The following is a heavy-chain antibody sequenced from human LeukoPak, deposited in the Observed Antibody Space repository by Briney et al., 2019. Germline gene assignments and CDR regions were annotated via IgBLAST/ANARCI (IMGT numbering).Heavy chain of an antibody. J-gene: IGHJ6*03. D-gene: IGHD2-15*01. Sequence: GGSLRLSCAASGFTFSSYAMHWVRQAPGKGLEWVAVISYDGSNKYYADSVKGRFTISRDNSKNTLYLQMNSLRAEDTAVYYCATDYCSGGSCPRGYYYYMDVWGKGTTVTVSS. CDR3: ATDYCSGGSCPRGYYYYMDV. CDR1: GFTFSSYA. V-gene: IGHV3-30*04. CDR2: ISYDGSNK.